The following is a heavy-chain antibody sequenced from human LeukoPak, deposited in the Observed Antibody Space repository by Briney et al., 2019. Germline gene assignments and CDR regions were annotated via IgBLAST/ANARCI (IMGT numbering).Heavy chain of an antibody. CDR1: GYTFSEYY. Sequence: ASVKVSCRTSGYTFSEYYMHGIRQAPGKGLDWMGWINPNSGATNYAQKFQGRVTMTRDSSINTAYMELTKVKSDDTAVYYCARDFLWSWGSGNYAYWGQGTLVSLSS. CDR3: ARDFLWSWGSGNYAY. V-gene: IGHV1-2*02. J-gene: IGHJ4*02. D-gene: IGHD3-10*01. CDR2: INPNSGAT.